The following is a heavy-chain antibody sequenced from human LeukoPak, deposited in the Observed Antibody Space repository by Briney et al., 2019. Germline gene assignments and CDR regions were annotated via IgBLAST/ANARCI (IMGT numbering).Heavy chain of an antibody. D-gene: IGHD3-22*01. CDR3: ARTSIYYDSSGYRS. J-gene: IGHJ5*02. V-gene: IGHV4-34*01. CDR2: INHSGST. Sequence: SETLSLTCAVYGGSFSGYQWSWIRQPPGKWLEWIGEINHSGSTNYNPTLKSRVNISVDTSKTQFSLKLSSVTAADTAVYYCARTSIYYDSSGYRSWGQGTLVTVSS. CDR1: GGSFSGYQ.